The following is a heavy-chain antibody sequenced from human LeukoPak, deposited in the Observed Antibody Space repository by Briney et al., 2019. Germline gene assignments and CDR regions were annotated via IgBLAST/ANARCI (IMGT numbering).Heavy chain of an antibody. Sequence: ASVKVSCKASGYTFTSYDINWVRQATGQGLEWMGWMNPNSGNTGYAQKFQGRVTMTRNTSISTAYMELSSLRSEDAAVYYCARGLVLRYFDAAFDIWGQGTMVTVSS. J-gene: IGHJ3*02. V-gene: IGHV1-8*01. CDR2: MNPNSGNT. CDR3: ARGLVLRYFDAAFDI. D-gene: IGHD3-9*01. CDR1: GYTFTSYD.